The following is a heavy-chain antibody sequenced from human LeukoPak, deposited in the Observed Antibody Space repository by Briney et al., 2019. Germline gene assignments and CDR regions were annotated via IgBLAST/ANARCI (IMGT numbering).Heavy chain of an antibody. J-gene: IGHJ3*02. CDR1: GFTFSSYA. D-gene: IGHD5-12*01. CDR3: ARDLVATNSGAFDI. Sequence: GGSLSLFCAASGFTFSSYAMRWVRQAPGKGLEWVSGINSGSGGSTYYADSVKGRFTISRDNSKNTLYLQMNSLRAEDTAVYYCARDLVATNSGAFDIWGQGTMVTVSS. V-gene: IGHV3-23*01. CDR2: INSGSGGST.